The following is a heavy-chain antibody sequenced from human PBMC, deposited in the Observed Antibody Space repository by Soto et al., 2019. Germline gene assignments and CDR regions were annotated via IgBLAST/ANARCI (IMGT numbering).Heavy chain of an antibody. CDR3: ARATYSSSYYFDS. Sequence: EVQLVEFGGGLVQPGGSLRLSCAASGFTFSSFEMNWVRQAPGKGLEWVSKIGSSGSTIWYADSVKGRFTISRDNAKNSLYLQMNSLRGEDTAVYYCARATYSSSYYFDSWGQGTLVTVSS. CDR1: GFTFSSFE. D-gene: IGHD6-6*01. CDR2: IGSSGSTI. V-gene: IGHV3-48*03. J-gene: IGHJ4*02.